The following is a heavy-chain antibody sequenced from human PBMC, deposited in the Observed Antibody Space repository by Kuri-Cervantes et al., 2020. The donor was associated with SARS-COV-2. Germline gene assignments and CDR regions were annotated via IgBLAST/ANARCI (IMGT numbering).Heavy chain of an antibody. V-gene: IGHV3-30-3*01. D-gene: IGHD3-10*01. Sequence: GGSLRLSCAASGFTFSSYAMHWVRQAPGKGLEWVAVISYDGSNKYYADSVKGRFTISRDNSKNTLYLQMNSLRAEDTAVYYCAGDHDITMVQGVYFDYWGQGTLVTVSS. CDR1: GFTFSSYA. J-gene: IGHJ4*02. CDR2: ISYDGSNK. CDR3: AGDHDITMVQGVYFDY.